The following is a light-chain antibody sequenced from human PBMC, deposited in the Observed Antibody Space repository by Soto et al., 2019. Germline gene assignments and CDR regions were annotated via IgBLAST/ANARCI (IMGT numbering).Light chain of an antibody. CDR2: KAS. Sequence: DIQMAQSPSTLSASVGDRVTITCRASQSINNWLAWYQQKPGKAPKLLIYKASSLESGVPSRFSGSGSGTEFTLTISSLQPDDFATYYCQQYYNYPLTFGGGTKVEIK. V-gene: IGKV1-5*03. CDR3: QQYYNYPLT. J-gene: IGKJ4*01. CDR1: QSINNW.